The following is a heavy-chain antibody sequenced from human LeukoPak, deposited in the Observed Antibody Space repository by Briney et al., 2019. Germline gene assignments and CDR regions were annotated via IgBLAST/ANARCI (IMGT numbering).Heavy chain of an antibody. CDR3: ARAGPIDY. V-gene: IGHV3-53*01. CDR2: IYSGGST. Sequence: GGSLRLSCAASGFIISSKYMSWVRQAPGKGLEWVSVIYSGGSTYYAASVEGRFTISRDNSKNTVYLQMNSLRVEDTAVYYCARAGPIDYWGQGTLVTVSS. J-gene: IGHJ4*02. CDR1: GFIISSKY.